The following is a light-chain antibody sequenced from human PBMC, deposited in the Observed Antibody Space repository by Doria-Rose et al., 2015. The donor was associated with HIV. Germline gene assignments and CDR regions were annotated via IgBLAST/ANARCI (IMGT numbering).Light chain of an antibody. J-gene: IGKJ1*01. Sequence: EIVMTQSPGTLSLPPGERATLSRRASQSFSSTYLAWYQQKPGQAPSLLIYDGSTRATGIPDRFSASGSGTDFTLTINRLEPEDFALYYCHQYGTSWTFGQGTEAEI. CDR1: QSFSSTY. CDR3: HQYGTSWT. V-gene: IGKV3-20*01. CDR2: DGS.